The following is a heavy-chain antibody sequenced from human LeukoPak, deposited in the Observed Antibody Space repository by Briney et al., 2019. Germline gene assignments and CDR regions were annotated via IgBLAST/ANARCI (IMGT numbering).Heavy chain of an antibody. D-gene: IGHD1-26*01. J-gene: IGHJ4*02. Sequence: GGSLRLSCAASGFTFSNYAIHWVRQAPGKGLEWVAVISYDGNNKYYADSVKGRFTISRDNSKNTLYLQMNSLRAEDTAVYYCARVIVGATSDYWGQGTLVTVS. CDR1: GFTFSNYA. CDR2: ISYDGNNK. CDR3: ARVIVGATSDY. V-gene: IGHV3-30-3*01.